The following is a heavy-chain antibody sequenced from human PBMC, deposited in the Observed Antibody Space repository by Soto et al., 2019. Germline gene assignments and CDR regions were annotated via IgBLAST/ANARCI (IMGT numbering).Heavy chain of an antibody. V-gene: IGHV1-18*04. CDR2: ISPYNGNT. CDR3: ARDQYYFDSSGYYDF. D-gene: IGHD3-22*01. CDR1: GYTFVSYG. Sequence: QIQLVQSGAEVKKPGASVGVSCEASGYTFVSYGISWVRQAPGQGLEWMGWISPYNGNTNYAEKFKDRVTLTTDTSTDTAFLDLRSLTSDDTAVYFCARDQYYFDSSGYYDFWGQGTLVTVSS. J-gene: IGHJ4*02.